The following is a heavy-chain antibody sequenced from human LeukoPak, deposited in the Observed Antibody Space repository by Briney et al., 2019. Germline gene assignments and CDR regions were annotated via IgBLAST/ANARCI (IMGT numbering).Heavy chain of an antibody. J-gene: IGHJ5*02. CDR1: GLTFSSTL. D-gene: IGHD2/OR15-2a*01. CDR2: IKPDGSET. CDR3: GGNWA. Sequence: GGSLRLSCAASGLTFSSTLMAWVRQAPGKGLEWVANIKPDGSETQYVDSVKGRFTISRDNAKNSLYLQMNSLRVEDTAVYYCGGNWAWGQGALVTVSA. V-gene: IGHV3-7*01.